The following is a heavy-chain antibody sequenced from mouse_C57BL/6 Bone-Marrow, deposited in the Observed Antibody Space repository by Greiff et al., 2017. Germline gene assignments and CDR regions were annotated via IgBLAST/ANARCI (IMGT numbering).Heavy chain of an antibody. D-gene: IGHD2-4*01. CDR3: ARDHYDYDQGFAY. Sequence: EVQLVESGPGLVKPSQSLSLTCSVTGYSITSGYYWNWIRQFPGNKLEWMGYISYDGSNNYNPSLKNRISITRDTSKNQFFLKLNSVTTEDTATYYCARDHYDYDQGFAYWGQGTLVTVSA. CDR1: GYSITSGYY. CDR2: ISYDGSN. V-gene: IGHV3-6*01. J-gene: IGHJ3*01.